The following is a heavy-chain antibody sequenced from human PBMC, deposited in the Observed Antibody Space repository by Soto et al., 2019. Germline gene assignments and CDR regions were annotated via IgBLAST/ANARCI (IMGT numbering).Heavy chain of an antibody. J-gene: IGHJ4*02. V-gene: IGHV3-33*05. D-gene: IGHD3-16*01. CDR1: GVTFSSYG. CDR3: ARHGGTPDLYFDY. CDR2: ISYDGGNK. Sequence: SGVTFSSYGIHWVRQAPGKGLEWVAVISYDGGNKHYADSVQGRFTISRDNAKNSLYLQISSLRAEDTALYYCARHGGTPDLYFDYWGQGTPVTVSS.